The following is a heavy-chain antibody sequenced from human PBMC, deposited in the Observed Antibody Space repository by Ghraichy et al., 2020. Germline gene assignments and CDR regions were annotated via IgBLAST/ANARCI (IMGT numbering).Heavy chain of an antibody. J-gene: IGHJ5*02. D-gene: IGHD4-11*01. CDR1: GGSISSYY. Sequence: ESLNISCTVSGGSISSYYWSWIRQPPGKGLEWIGYIYYSGSTNYNPSLKSRVTISVDTSKNQFSLKLSSVTAADTAVYYCARVVAPADSNYFCFDPWGQGTLVTVSS. CDR2: IYYSGST. CDR3: ARVVAPADSNYFCFDP. V-gene: IGHV4-59*01.